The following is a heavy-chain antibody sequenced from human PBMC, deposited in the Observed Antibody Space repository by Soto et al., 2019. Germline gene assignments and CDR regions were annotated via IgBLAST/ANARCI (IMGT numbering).Heavy chain of an antibody. D-gene: IGHD2-2*01. Sequence: QVQLQESGPGLVRPSQTLSLTCTVSGGSITNGDYYWNWIRQHPGKGLEWIGYINYRGTNFYNPSLKSRVFISVETSKNQFSLNLSSVTAGDTAVYFCARDAPGDSPYWGQGTLVTVSS. CDR3: ARDAPGDSPY. CDR1: GGSITNGDYY. CDR2: INYRGTN. J-gene: IGHJ4*02. V-gene: IGHV4-31*03.